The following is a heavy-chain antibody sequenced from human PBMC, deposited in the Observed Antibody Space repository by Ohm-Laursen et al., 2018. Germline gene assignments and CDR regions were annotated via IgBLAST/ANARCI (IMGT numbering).Heavy chain of an antibody. CDR1: GFSVSSYD. CDR2: ISETSSHI. D-gene: IGHD1-14*01. J-gene: IGHJ4*02. V-gene: IGHV3-21*01. Sequence: GSLRLSCTASGFSVSSYDMNWVRQAPGKGLEWISYISETSSHIYDADSVRGRFTVARDIAKNSLYLQLNSLRVEDTAVYYCARNPYDYWGQGTLVTVSS. CDR3: ARNPYDY.